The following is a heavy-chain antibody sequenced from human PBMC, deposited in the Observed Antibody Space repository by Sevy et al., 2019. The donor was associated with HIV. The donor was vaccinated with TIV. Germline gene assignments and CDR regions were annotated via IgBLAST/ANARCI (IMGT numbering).Heavy chain of an antibody. D-gene: IGHD2-21*01. CDR3: ARPYCNGDDCYSELDY. CDR2: ISSGSGTI. Sequence: GGSLRLSCAASGFNFRNYSMTWVRQAPGKGLDWVSYISSGSGTIHYADSVKDRVTISRDNAKNSLFLQMNSLRDEDTAIYYCARPYCNGDDCYSELDYWGQGILVTVSS. V-gene: IGHV3-48*02. J-gene: IGHJ4*02. CDR1: GFNFRNYS.